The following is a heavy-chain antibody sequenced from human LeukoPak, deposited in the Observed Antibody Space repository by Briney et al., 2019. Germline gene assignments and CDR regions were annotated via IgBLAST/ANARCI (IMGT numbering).Heavy chain of an antibody. CDR1: GGSISSYY. J-gene: IGHJ4*02. CDR3: ARDLGGVGGFDY. Sequence: LETLSLTCTVSGGSISSYYWSWFRQPPGKGLEGIGYIYYSGSTNYNPSLTSRVNISVDRSKKQCSLKLSSVTAADTAVYYCARDLGGVGGFDYWGQGTLVTVSS. CDR2: IYYSGST. V-gene: IGHV4-59*01. D-gene: IGHD3-10*01.